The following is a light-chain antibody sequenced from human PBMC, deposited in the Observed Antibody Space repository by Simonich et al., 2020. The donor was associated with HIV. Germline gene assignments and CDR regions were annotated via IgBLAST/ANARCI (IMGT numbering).Light chain of an antibody. CDR3: QQYYSTPRT. CDR2: WAS. V-gene: IGKV4-1*01. Sequence: DIVMTQSPDSLAVSLGERATINCKSSQSVLHSSNNKKHLVWYQQKPGQPPTLLIYWASTRESGVPDRFSGSGSGTDFTLTISSLQAEDVAVYYCQQYYSTPRTFGQGTKVEIK. J-gene: IGKJ1*01. CDR1: QSVLHSSNNKKH.